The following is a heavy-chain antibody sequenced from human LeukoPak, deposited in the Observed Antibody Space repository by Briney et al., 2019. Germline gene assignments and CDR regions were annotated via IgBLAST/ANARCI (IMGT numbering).Heavy chain of an antibody. CDR3: AREEKMEEGYYYYMDV. D-gene: IGHD5-24*01. V-gene: IGHV3-48*01. CDR1: GFTFSTSG. J-gene: IGHJ6*03. CDR2: IISSSNTI. Sequence: GGSLRLSCAASGFTFSTSGMNWVRQAPGKGLEWVSYIISSSNTIYYADSVKGRFTISRDNSKNSLYLQMNSLKAEDTAVYYCAREEKMEEGYYYYMDVWAKGTTVTVSS.